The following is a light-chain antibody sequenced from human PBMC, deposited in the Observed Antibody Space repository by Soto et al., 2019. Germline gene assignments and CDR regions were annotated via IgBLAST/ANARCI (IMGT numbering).Light chain of an antibody. CDR3: QQYNNWWT. CDR1: QSVDSN. CDR2: GAS. Sequence: ILMKHSPATLSVSAWSRSTLSFRASQSVDSNLAWYQQKPGQAPRLLIYGASTRATGISARFSGSGSGTEFTLTISSLQSEDFGVYYCQQYNNWWTFGQGTKVDNK. J-gene: IGKJ1*01. V-gene: IGKV3-15*01.